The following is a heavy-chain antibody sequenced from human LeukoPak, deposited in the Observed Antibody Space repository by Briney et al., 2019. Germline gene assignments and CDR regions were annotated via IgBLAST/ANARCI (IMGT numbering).Heavy chain of an antibody. CDR1: GYTFTSYG. CDR3: ARDHRGWDAFDI. V-gene: IGHV1-18*01. D-gene: IGHD6-19*01. Sequence: ASVKVSCKXSGYTFTSYGISWVRQAPGQGLEWMGWISAYNGNTNYSQKLQGRVTMTTDTSTSTAYMELRSLRSDDTAVYYCARDHRGWDAFDIWGQGTMVTVSS. J-gene: IGHJ3*02. CDR2: ISAYNGNT.